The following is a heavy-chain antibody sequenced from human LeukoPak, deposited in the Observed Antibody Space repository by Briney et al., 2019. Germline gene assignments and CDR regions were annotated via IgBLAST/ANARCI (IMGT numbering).Heavy chain of an antibody. Sequence: SETLSLTCTVSGGSISYRNYYWGWIRQSPGKGLEWIGSMHYSGSSYYNPSLKSRVTISVDTSKNQFSLKVSSVTAADTAVYYCARRYSSSWYSWFDPWGQGTLVTVSS. V-gene: IGHV4-39*01. J-gene: IGHJ5*02. CDR3: ARRYSSSWYSWFDP. D-gene: IGHD6-13*01. CDR2: MHYSGSS. CDR1: GGSISYRNYY.